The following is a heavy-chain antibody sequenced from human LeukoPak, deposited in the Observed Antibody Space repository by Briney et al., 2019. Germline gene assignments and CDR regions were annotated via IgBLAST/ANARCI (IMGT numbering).Heavy chain of an antibody. CDR1: GGSLSSNSYF. CDR2: IYYSGNT. CDR3: ARDAGNYYMYNWLHP. Sequence: SETLSLTSTVSGGSLSSNSYFWGWIRQPPGKGLEWVGSIYYSGNTYYNPSLKSRATISVDTSKDQFSLRLTAVTAADTAMYYCARDAGNYYMYNWLHPWGQGTLVTVSS. V-gene: IGHV4-39*07. J-gene: IGHJ5*02. D-gene: IGHD3-22*01.